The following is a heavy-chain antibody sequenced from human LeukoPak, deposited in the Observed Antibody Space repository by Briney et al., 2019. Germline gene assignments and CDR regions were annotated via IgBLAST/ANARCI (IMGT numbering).Heavy chain of an antibody. V-gene: IGHV1-69*01. CDR2: IIPIFGPA. CDR1: GGTFSSYA. Sequence: ASVKVSCKTSGGTFSSYAISWVRQAPGQGLEWMGGIIPIFGPANNAQKFQGRVTITADESTSTAYMELSSLRSEDTAVDYCAREGLPKGYGSGSYGWFDPWGQGTPVTVSS. J-gene: IGHJ5*02. D-gene: IGHD3-10*01. CDR3: AREGLPKGYGSGSYGWFDP.